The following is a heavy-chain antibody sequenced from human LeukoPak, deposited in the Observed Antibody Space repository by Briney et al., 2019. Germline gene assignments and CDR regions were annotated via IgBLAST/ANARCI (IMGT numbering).Heavy chain of an antibody. CDR1: GFTFSSYG. Sequence: GGSLRLSCAASGFTFSSYGMHRVRQAPGKGLEWVAVIWYDGSIKFYVDSVKGRFTISRDNSKNTLYLQMNSLRAEDTAVYYCARDPMTAAGSKDGMDVWGQGTTVTVSS. J-gene: IGHJ6*02. V-gene: IGHV3-33*01. D-gene: IGHD6-13*01. CDR3: ARDPMTAAGSKDGMDV. CDR2: IWYDGSIK.